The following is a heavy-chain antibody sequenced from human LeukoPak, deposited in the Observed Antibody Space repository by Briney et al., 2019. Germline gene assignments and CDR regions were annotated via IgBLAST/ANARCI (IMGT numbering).Heavy chain of an antibody. V-gene: IGHV3-53*04. CDR2: IYRGGST. J-gene: IGHJ4*02. CDR3: ARESGLLGDY. D-gene: IGHD3-22*01. CDR1: SGSISSNY. Sequence: ETLPLTCTVSSGSISSNYMSWVRQAPGKGLEWVSVIYRGGSTYYADSVKGRFTISRHNSKNTLYLQMNSLRAEDTAMYYCARESGLLGDYWGQGTLVTVSS.